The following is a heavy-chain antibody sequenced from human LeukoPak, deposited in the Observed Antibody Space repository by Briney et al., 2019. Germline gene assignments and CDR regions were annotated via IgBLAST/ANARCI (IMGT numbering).Heavy chain of an antibody. CDR2: VGDGGNT. CDR3: ARFSRITWGDWGDAFDL. V-gene: IGHV4-34*01. J-gene: IGHJ3*01. Sequence: PSETLSLMCSVYGGSFSDYFWSWICHPPGNGLKLIGEVGDGGNTNYHPSLMSRVIEAMEKSKRQFALVMRPMTAAYSARYYCARFSRITWGDWGDAFDLWGQGATVIVSS. CDR1: GGSFSDYF. D-gene: IGHD2-21*02.